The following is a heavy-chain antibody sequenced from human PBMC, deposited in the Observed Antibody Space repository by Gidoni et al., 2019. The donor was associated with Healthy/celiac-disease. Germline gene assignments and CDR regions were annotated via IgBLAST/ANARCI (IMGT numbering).Heavy chain of an antibody. V-gene: IGHV4-39*01. CDR1: GGPISSSSDY. CDR2: ISYSGST. J-gene: IGHJ4*02. Sequence: QLQLQESGPGLVKPSETLSLTCTVPGGPISSSSDYWGWLRQPPGKGLEWIGSISYSGSTYYNPSLKSRVTISVDTSKNQFSLKLSSVTAADTAVYYCARRVSRDGYNPFDYWGQGTLVTVSS. CDR3: ARRVSRDGYNPFDY. D-gene: IGHD5-12*01.